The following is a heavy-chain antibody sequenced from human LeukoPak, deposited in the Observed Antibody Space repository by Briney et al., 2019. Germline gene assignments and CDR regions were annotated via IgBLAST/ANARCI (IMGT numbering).Heavy chain of an antibody. V-gene: IGHV3-30-3*01. CDR3: ANWDYSFDY. D-gene: IGHD4-11*01. CDR2: ISYDGSNK. J-gene: IGHJ4*02. Sequence: GGSLRLSCAASGFTFSNYAMHWVRQAPGKGLEWVAVISYDGSNKYYADSVKGRFTISRDNSKNTLYLQMNSLRAEDTAVYYCANWDYSFDYWGQGTLVTVSS. CDR1: GFTFSNYA.